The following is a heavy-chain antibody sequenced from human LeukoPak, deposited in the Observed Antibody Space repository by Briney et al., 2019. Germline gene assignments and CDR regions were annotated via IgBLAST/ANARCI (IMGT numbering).Heavy chain of an antibody. CDR3: AKDECTTTYNWFDP. J-gene: IGHJ5*02. CDR2: ISGSGDST. Sequence: GGSLRLSCAASGFTFSSYAMNWVRQAPGKGLEWVSGISGSGDSTYYADSVKGRFTISRDNSKNTLYLQMNSLRAEDTAVYYCAKDECTTTYNWFDPWGQGTLVTVSS. CDR1: GFTFSSYA. V-gene: IGHV3-23*01. D-gene: IGHD2-2*01.